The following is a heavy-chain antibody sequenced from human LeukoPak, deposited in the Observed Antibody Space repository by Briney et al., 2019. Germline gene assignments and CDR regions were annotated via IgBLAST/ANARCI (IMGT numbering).Heavy chain of an antibody. CDR2: ISSSGSTI. J-gene: IGHJ6*02. Sequence: GGSLRLSCAASGFTFSDYYMSWIRQAPEKGLEWVSYISSSGSTIYYADSVKGRFTISRDNAKNSLYLQMNSLRAEDTAVYYCARSRGVATIPYGMDVWGQGTTVTVSS. CDR3: ARSRGVATIPYGMDV. CDR1: GFTFSDYY. V-gene: IGHV3-11*01. D-gene: IGHD5-12*01.